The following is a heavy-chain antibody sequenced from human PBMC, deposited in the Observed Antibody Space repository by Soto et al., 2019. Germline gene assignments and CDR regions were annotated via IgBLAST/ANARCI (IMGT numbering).Heavy chain of an antibody. Sequence: SETLSLTCTVSGCSISSSSHYWGWIRQPPGKGLEWVGSIYYSGSTYYNPSLKSRVTISVDTSKNQFSLKLSSVTAADTAVYYCARKATESKEYVYWGQGTLVTVSS. CDR3: ARKATESKEYVY. CDR2: IYYSGST. D-gene: IGHD5-12*01. J-gene: IGHJ4*01. V-gene: IGHV4-39*01. CDR1: GCSISSSSHY.